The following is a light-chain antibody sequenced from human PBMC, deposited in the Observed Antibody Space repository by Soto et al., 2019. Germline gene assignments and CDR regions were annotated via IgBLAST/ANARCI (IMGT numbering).Light chain of an antibody. V-gene: IGKV1-5*01. J-gene: IGKJ1*01. CDR2: DAS. CDR1: QSISSW. CDR3: QQYNSYST. Sequence: DIQMTQSPSTLSGSVGDRVTITSRASQSISSWLAWYQQKPGKAPKLLIYDASSLESGVPSRFSGSGSGTEFTLTISSLQPDDFATYYCQQYNSYSTFGQGTKVDIK.